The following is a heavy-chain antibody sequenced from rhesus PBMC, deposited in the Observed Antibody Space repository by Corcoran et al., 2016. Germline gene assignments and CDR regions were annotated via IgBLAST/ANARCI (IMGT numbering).Heavy chain of an antibody. CDR2: IYPGDSDT. CDR1: GYSFTSSW. Sequence: EVQLVQSGAEVKRPGESLMISCKTSGYSFTSSWISWVRQMPVNGLEWMGCIYPGDSDTRYNPSFQGHVTISADKSISTTYLQWSSLKASDTAAYYCAKGGGSWKFDYWGQGVLVTVSS. CDR3: AKGGGSWKFDY. V-gene: IGHV5S1*01. J-gene: IGHJ4*01. D-gene: IGHD6-25*01.